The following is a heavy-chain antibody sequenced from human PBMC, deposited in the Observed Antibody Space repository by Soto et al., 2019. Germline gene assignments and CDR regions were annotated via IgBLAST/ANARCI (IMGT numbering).Heavy chain of an antibody. CDR3: ARDIVVVPAATYYYYYGMDV. Sequence: QVQLVQSGAEVKKPGASVKVSCKASGYTFTSYGISWVRQAPGQGLEWMGWISAYNGNTNYAQKLQGRVTMTTDTSTSTAYMELRSLRSDDTAVYYCARDIVVVPAATYYYYYGMDVWGQGTTVTVSS. J-gene: IGHJ6*02. V-gene: IGHV1-18*04. CDR2: ISAYNGNT. CDR1: GYTFTSYG. D-gene: IGHD2-2*01.